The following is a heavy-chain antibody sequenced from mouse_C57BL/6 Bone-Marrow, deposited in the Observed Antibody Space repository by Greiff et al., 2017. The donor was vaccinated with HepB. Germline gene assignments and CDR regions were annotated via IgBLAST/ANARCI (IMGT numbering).Heavy chain of an antibody. Sequence: DVQLQESGPGLVKPSQSLSLTCSVTGYSITSGYYWNWIRQFPGNKLEWMGYISYDGSNNYNPSLKNRISITRDTSKNQFFLKLNSVTTEDTATYYCARGYGVDFDYWGQGTTLTVSS. J-gene: IGHJ2*01. CDR1: GYSITSGYY. CDR2: ISYDGSN. D-gene: IGHD3-1*01. V-gene: IGHV3-6*01. CDR3: ARGYGVDFDY.